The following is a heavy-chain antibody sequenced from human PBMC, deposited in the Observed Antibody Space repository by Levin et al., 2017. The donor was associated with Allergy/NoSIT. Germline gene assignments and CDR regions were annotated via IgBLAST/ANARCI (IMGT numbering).Heavy chain of an antibody. Sequence: ASVKVSCKASGYTFTGYYMHWVRQAPGQGLEWMGWINPNSGGTNYAQKFQGRVTMTRDTSISTAYMELSRLRSDDTAVYYCARDISSSWSRSYWYFDLWGRGTLVTVSS. D-gene: IGHD6-13*01. J-gene: IGHJ2*01. CDR3: ARDISSSWSRSYWYFDL. V-gene: IGHV1-2*02. CDR1: GYTFTGYY. CDR2: INPNSGGT.